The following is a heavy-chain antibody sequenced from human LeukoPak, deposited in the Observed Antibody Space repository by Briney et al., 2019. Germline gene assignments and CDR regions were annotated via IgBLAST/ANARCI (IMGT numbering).Heavy chain of an antibody. J-gene: IGHJ4*02. Sequence: SETLSLTCTVSGGSISSYYWSWIRQPPGKGLEWLGYIYYSGSTNYNPSLKSRVTISVDTSKNQFSLKLSSVTAADTAVYYCAREVADYGSGSYYIDYWGQGTLVTVSS. D-gene: IGHD3-10*01. CDR3: AREVADYGSGSYYIDY. V-gene: IGHV4-59*01. CDR2: IYYSGST. CDR1: GGSISSYY.